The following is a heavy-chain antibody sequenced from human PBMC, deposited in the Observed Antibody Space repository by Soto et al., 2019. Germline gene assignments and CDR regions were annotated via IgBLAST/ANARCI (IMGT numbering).Heavy chain of an antibody. Sequence: QVQLVQSGAEVKKPGASVKVSCKASGYTFTSYGISWVRQAPGQGLEWMGWISAYNGNTNYAQKLQGRVTMTTDTSTSKAYMELRSLRSDDTAVYYCARDIGYRDSSSWSQPGYWGQGTLVTVSS. CDR2: ISAYNGNT. J-gene: IGHJ4*02. V-gene: IGHV1-18*01. D-gene: IGHD6-13*01. CDR1: GYTFTSYG. CDR3: ARDIGYRDSSSWSQPGY.